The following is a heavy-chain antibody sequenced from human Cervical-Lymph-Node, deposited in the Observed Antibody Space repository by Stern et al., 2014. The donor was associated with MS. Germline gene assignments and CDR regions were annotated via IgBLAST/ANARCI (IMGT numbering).Heavy chain of an antibody. CDR2: IYLDDDK. Sequence: QVTLKESGPTLVKPTQTLTVTCTFSGFSLTTSAVGVGRLRQPPGQALEWLALIYLDDDKRYSPSPDRRLPIRKDTSKNQEASTMTNMDPVDTATYYGAHTATWGLNYNAMDVWGQGTTVTVSS. V-gene: IGHV2-5*02. CDR3: AHTATWGLNYNAMDV. CDR1: GFSLTTSAVG. J-gene: IGHJ6*02. D-gene: IGHD7-27*01.